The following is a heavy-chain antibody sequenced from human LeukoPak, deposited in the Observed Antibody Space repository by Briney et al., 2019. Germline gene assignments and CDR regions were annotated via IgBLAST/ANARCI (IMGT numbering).Heavy chain of an antibody. CDR3: ARGDSYDSSGTPRPGGMDV. CDR1: GGSIGSSSSY. Sequence: SETLSLTCIVSGGSIGSSSSYWGWIRQPPGKGLEWIGTIHSSGITYNDPSLKSRVTISVDTSKNQFSLKLSSVTAADTAVYYCARGDSYDSSGTPRPGGMDVWGQGTTVTVSS. J-gene: IGHJ6*02. CDR2: IHSSGIT. D-gene: IGHD3-22*01. V-gene: IGHV4-39*01.